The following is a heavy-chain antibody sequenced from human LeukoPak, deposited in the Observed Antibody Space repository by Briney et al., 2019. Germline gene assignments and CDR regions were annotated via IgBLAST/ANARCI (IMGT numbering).Heavy chain of an antibody. CDR3: ETDRQEGGSGSYWFDP. J-gene: IGHJ5*02. Sequence: SETPSPTCTISGGSITTYYWSWIRQSAGKGLEWIGNVYYSGSTTYNPSLKNRVTISVDTSKNQFSLELTSVTAADTAMYYCETDRQEGGSGSYWFDPWGPGTLVTVSS. D-gene: IGHD3-10*01. V-gene: IGHV4-59*01. CDR2: VYYSGST. CDR1: GGSITTYY.